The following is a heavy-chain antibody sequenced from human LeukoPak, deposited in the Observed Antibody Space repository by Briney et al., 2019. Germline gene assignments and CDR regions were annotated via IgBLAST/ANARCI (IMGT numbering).Heavy chain of an antibody. Sequence: GGSLRLSCAASGFTFSDYYMNWIRQAPGKGLEWVSYISSSGSSIYYADSVKGRFTISRDNAKNSLYLQMNDLRAEDTAVYCCASLSRGVTIRDYWGQGTLVTLSS. J-gene: IGHJ4*02. D-gene: IGHD4-17*01. V-gene: IGHV3-11*04. CDR1: GFTFSDYY. CDR3: ASLSRGVTIRDY. CDR2: ISSSGSSI.